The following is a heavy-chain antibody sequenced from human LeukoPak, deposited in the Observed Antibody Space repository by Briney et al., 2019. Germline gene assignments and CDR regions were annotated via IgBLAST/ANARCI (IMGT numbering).Heavy chain of an antibody. D-gene: IGHD2-2*01. Sequence: PSETLSLTCTVSGGSISSSSYYWGWIRQPPGKGLEWIGSIYYSGSTYYNPSLKSRVTISVDTSKNQFSLMLSSVTAADTAVYYCARQLGYCSSTSCYADKVDYWGQGTLVTVSS. CDR3: ARQLGYCSSTSCYADKVDY. CDR2: IYYSGST. J-gene: IGHJ4*02. V-gene: IGHV4-39*01. CDR1: GGSISSSSYY.